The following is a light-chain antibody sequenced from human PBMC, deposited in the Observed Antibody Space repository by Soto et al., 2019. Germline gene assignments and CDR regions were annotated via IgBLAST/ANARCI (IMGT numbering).Light chain of an antibody. CDR1: RSNIGRNF. V-gene: IGLV1-47*01. J-gene: IGLJ7*01. CDR2: RNN. CDR3: AACDDTLDAQV. Sequence: QSVLTQSPSASGTPGQRVTISCSGSRSNIGRNFAYWYQHVPGTAPRLLIQRNNERPSGVPDRFSGSKSGTSVSLAISGLRSDDEATYYCAACDDTLDAQVFGGGTHLTVL.